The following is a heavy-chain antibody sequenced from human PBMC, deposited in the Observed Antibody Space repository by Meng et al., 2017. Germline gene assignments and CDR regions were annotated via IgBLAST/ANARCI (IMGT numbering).Heavy chain of an antibody. CDR2: INQSGST. D-gene: IGHD1-26*01. J-gene: IGHJ6*02. V-gene: IGHV4-34*01. CDR1: GGSFSGYY. Sequence: GSLRLSCAVYGGSFSGYYWSWIRQPPGKGLEWIGEINQSGSTNYIASLKSRVTISVDRSKNQFSLKLSSVTAADAAVYYCARQEVGATFYYYAMDVWGQGTTVTVS. CDR3: ARQEVGATFYYYAMDV.